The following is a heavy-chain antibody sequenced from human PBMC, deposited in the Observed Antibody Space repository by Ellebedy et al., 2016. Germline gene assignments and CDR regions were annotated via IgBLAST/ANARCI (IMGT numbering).Heavy chain of an antibody. J-gene: IGHJ4*02. CDR2: IHSSGIT. CDR1: GDSITGYY. CDR3: AREGRGSYAY. V-gene: IGHV4-4*07. D-gene: IGHD1-26*01. Sequence: SETLSLXXTVSGDSITGYYWNWIRQPAGKGLEWIGRIHSSGITKYSPSLQSRVSVSLDTSKKQFSLNLNSVTDADTAVYYCAREGRGSYAYWGQGTLVTVSS.